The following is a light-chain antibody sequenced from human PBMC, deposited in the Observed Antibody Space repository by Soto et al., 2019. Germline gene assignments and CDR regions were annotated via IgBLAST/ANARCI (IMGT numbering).Light chain of an antibody. CDR3: AAWDDSLSGVV. CDR2: RND. Sequence: QSVLTQPPSASGTPGQRVTISCSGSTSNLGSNFVYWYQQVPGAAPKLLISRNDQRPSGVPDRFSGSKSGTSASLVISGLRSEDEADYHCAAWDDSLSGVVFGGGTQLTVL. J-gene: IGLJ3*02. V-gene: IGLV1-47*01. CDR1: TSNLGSNF.